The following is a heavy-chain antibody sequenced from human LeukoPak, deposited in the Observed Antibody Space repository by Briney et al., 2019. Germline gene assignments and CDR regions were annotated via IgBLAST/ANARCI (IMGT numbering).Heavy chain of an antibody. V-gene: IGHV1-46*03. CDR3: ARAYYYDSSGYYFRYYFDY. D-gene: IGHD3-22*01. Sequence: ASVKVSCKASGYTFTSYYMHWVRQAPGQGLEWMGIINPSGGSTSYAQKFQGRVIMTRDTSTSTVYMELSSLRSEDTAVYYCARAYYYDSSGYYFRYYFDYWGQGTLVTVSS. CDR1: GYTFTSYY. CDR2: INPSGGST. J-gene: IGHJ4*02.